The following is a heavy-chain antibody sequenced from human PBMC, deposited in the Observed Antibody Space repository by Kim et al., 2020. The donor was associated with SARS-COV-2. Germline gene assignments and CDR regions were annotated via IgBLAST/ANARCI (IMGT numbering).Heavy chain of an antibody. CDR2: MKEDGSNI. V-gene: IGHV3-7*03. J-gene: IGHJ4*02. Sequence: GGSLRLSCEASGFTFSSQSMSWVRRGSGKGLEWVASMKEDGSNIYYVDSVKGRFTISRGNGKNSLYLQMNTLRPEDTAVYYCAKGAVTRHDYWGQGALVIVST. CDR3: AKGAVTRHDY. D-gene: IGHD3-3*01. CDR1: GFTFSSQS.